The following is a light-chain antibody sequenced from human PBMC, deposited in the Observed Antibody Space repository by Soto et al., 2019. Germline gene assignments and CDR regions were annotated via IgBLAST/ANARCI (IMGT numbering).Light chain of an antibody. V-gene: IGKV3-20*01. J-gene: IGKJ3*01. Sequence: EIVLTQSPGTLSLSPGERATLSCRASQSVSSSYLAWYQQKPGQAPRLLIYGASSRATGIQDRFSGSGSGTVFTLTISRLEPEDFAVYYCQQYGSSPGFTFGPGTKVDIK. CDR2: GAS. CDR3: QQYGSSPGFT. CDR1: QSVSSSY.